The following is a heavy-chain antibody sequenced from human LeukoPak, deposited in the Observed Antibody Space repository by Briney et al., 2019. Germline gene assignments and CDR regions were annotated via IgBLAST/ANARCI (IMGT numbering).Heavy chain of an antibody. D-gene: IGHD3-22*01. CDR3: ARRVYDSSGYYYGAFDY. J-gene: IGHJ4*02. CDR2: IYHSGST. CDR1: GDSFSSVSYY. V-gene: IGHV4-38-2*02. Sequence: PAQTLSLTCTVSGDSFSSVSYYWGWIRQPPGKGLEWIGSIYHSGSTYYNPSLKSRVTISVDTSKNQFSLKLSSVTAADTAVYYCARRVYDSSGYYYGAFDYWGQGALVTVSS.